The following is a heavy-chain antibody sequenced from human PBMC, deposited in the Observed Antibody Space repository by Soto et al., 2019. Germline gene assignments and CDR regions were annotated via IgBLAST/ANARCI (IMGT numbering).Heavy chain of an antibody. Sequence: EVQLAESGGGLIQPGGSLRLSCAATGFTFTAYWVHWVRQAPGKGLEWVARFKSDGSGTTDTDSVKGRFSISRDNAKNTVYLQMDNLRVEDTAVYYCGRNAIFVRGVPDEYWGQGTPVTVSS. CDR3: GRNAIFVRGVPDEY. CDR2: FKSDGSGT. CDR1: GFTFTAYW. V-gene: IGHV3-74*03. J-gene: IGHJ4*02. D-gene: IGHD3-10*02.